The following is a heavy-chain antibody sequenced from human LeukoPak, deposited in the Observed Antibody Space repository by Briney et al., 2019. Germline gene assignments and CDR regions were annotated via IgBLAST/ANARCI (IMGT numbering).Heavy chain of an antibody. CDR3: ARRAGAYSHPYDY. V-gene: IGHV3-30*02. J-gene: IGHJ4*02. Sequence: PGGSLRLSCAASAFTFNNYGMHWVRQAPGKGLEWVAFIRFDGSNKYYADSVKGRFTISRDNSKNTLYLQMNSLRVEDTAVYYCARRAGAYSHPYDYWGQGTLVTVSS. D-gene: IGHD4/OR15-4a*01. CDR2: IRFDGSNK. CDR1: AFTFNNYG.